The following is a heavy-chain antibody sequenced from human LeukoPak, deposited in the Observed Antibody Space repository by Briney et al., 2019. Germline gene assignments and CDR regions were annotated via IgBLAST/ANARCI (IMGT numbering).Heavy chain of an antibody. CDR3: ARVARGVIFDY. CDR2: IYYSGST. D-gene: IGHD3-10*01. CDR1: GGSISSYY. J-gene: IGHJ4*02. Sequence: SETLSLTCTVSGGSISSYYWSWIQQPPGKGLEWIGYIYYSGSTNYNPFLKSRVTISVDTSKNQFSLKLSSVTAADTAVYYCARVARGVIFDYWGQGTLVTVSS. V-gene: IGHV4-59*01.